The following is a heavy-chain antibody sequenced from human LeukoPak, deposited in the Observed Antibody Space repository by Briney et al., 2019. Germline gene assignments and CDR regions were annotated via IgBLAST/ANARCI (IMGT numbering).Heavy chain of an antibody. Sequence: QTLSLTCAISGDSVSSKSAAWNWIRQSPSRGLEWLGRTYYRSKWYNDYAVSVKGRITINPDTSKNQSSLQLNSVTPEDTAVYYCASSDNYGGDAFDIWGQGTMVIVSS. CDR3: ASSDNYGGDAFDI. CDR2: TYYRSKWYN. J-gene: IGHJ3*02. D-gene: IGHD4/OR15-4a*01. V-gene: IGHV6-1*01. CDR1: GDSVSSKSAA.